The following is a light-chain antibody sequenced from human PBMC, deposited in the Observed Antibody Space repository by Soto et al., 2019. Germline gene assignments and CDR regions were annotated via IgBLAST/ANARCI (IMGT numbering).Light chain of an antibody. CDR1: QSISGW. Sequence: DIQMTQSPSTLSASLGDRVTLTCRVSQSISGWLAWYQQKPGKAPKLLIYQASSLQNGVPARFIGSGSGTAYSSTISSLQTHNVANYYCQQYPGLWTFGPGTKVDIK. CDR3: QQYPGLWT. V-gene: IGKV1-5*03. J-gene: IGKJ1*01. CDR2: QAS.